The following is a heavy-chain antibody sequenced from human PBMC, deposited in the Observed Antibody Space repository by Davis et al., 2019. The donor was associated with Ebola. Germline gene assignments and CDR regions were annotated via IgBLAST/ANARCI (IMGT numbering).Heavy chain of an antibody. J-gene: IGHJ4*02. CDR1: GFTFSGYY. CDR2: IRSKANSYAT. Sequence: GGSLRLSCAASGFTFSGYYMSWIRQAPGKGLEWVGRIRSKANSYATAYAASVKGRFTISRDDSKNTAYLQMNSLKTEDTAVYYCTSSSWYSDYWGQGTLVTVSS. CDR3: TSSSWYSDY. V-gene: IGHV3-73*01. D-gene: IGHD6-13*01.